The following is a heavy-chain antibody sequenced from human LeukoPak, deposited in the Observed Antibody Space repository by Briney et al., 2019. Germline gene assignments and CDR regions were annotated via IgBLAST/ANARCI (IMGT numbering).Heavy chain of an antibody. J-gene: IGHJ6*03. CDR2: IWYDGSNK. D-gene: IGHD6-13*01. V-gene: IGHV3-33*01. Sequence: PGRSLRLSCAASGFTFSSYGMHWVRQAPGKGLEWVAVIWYDGSNKYYADSVKGRFTISRDNSKNTLYLQMNSLRAEDTAVYYCARLSAAGNDDYYMDVWGKGTTVTVSS. CDR3: ARLSAAGNDDYYMDV. CDR1: GFTFSSYG.